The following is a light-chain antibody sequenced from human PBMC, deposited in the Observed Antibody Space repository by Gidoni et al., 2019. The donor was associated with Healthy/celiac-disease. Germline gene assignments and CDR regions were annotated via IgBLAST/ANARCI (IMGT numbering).Light chain of an antibody. CDR1: QSINSY. CDR2: AAS. V-gene: IGKV1-39*01. J-gene: IGKJ1*01. CDR3: QQSYSTPRT. Sequence: DIQMTQSPSSLSASVGDRVTITCRASQSINSYVNWYQQKPGKAPKLLIYAASSLQSVVPSRFSGSGSGTDFTLTISSLQPEDFATYYCQQSYSTPRTFGQGTQVEIK.